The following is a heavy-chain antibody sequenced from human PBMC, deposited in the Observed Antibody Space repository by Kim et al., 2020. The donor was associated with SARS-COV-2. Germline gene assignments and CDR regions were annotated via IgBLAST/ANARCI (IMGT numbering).Heavy chain of an antibody. CDR2: INHSGST. J-gene: IGHJ4*02. Sequence: SETLSLTCAVYGGSFSGYYWSWIRQPPGKGLEWIGEINHSGSTNYNPSLKSRVTISVDTSKNQFSLKLSSVTAADTAVYYCARVMRYSSSWYGGFDYWGQGTLVTVSS. CDR3: ARVMRYSSSWYGGFDY. CDR1: GGSFSGYY. V-gene: IGHV4-34*01. D-gene: IGHD6-13*01.